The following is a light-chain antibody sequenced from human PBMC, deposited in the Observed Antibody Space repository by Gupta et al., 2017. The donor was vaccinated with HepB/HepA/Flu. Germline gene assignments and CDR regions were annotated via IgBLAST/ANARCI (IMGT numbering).Light chain of an antibody. V-gene: IGKV1-39*02. CDR1: QTIKSF. Sequence: DIQVTQFPSSLSASVGDRVTITCRTSQTIKSFLNWYQHRPGRAPKLLTYSASVLQSGVPSRFSGSGSATEFTLTISGLRPEDFATYYCQKAVNPHFTFGGGTIVEI. J-gene: IGKJ4*01. CDR2: SAS. CDR3: QKAVNPHFT.